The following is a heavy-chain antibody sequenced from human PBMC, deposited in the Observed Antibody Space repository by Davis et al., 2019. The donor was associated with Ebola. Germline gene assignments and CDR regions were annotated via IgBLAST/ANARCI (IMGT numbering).Heavy chain of an antibody. CDR1: GFGLSGSA. V-gene: IGHV3-73*01. CDR2: IRSKANSYAT. D-gene: IGHD6-19*01. CDR3: TRHVPGGVYSSGWSYYYYYMDV. J-gene: IGHJ6*03. Sequence: PGGSLRLSCAASGFGLSGSAMHWVRQASGKGLEWVGRIRSKANSYATAYAASVKGRFTISRDDSKNTAYLQMNSLKTEDTAVYYCTRHVPGGVYSSGWSYYYYYMDVWGKGTTVTVSS.